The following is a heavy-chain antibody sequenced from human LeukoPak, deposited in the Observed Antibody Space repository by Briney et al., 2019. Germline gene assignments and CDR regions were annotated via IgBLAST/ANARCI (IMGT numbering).Heavy chain of an antibody. CDR2: ISTTSDYI. CDR3: ARQVFYGSGSYPSYMDV. D-gene: IGHD3-10*01. V-gene: IGHV3-21*04. J-gene: IGHJ6*03. Sequence: GGSLRLSCAASGFTFSSYNMNWVRQAPGKGLEWVSSISTTSDYIYYADSLKGRFTISRDNAKNSLYLQMNSLRAEDTAVYYCARQVFYGSGSYPSYMDVWGKGTTVTISS. CDR1: GFTFSSYN.